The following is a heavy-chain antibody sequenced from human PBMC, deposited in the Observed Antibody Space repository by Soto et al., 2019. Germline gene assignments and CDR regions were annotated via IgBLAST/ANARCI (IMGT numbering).Heavy chain of an antibody. Sequence: SEALSLTCTVSGGSISSGDYYWSWIRQPPGKGLEWIGYIYYSGSTYYNPSLKSRVTISVDTSKNQFSLKLSSVTAADTAVYYCAAHVLVPDAPLRWGQGTLVTVS. J-gene: IGHJ4*02. CDR1: GGSISSGDYY. D-gene: IGHD2-2*01. V-gene: IGHV4-30-4*01. CDR3: AAHVLVPDAPLR. CDR2: IYYSGST.